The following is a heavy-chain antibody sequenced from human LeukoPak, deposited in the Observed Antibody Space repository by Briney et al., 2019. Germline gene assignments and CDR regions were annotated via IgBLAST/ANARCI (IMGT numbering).Heavy chain of an antibody. D-gene: IGHD3-16*01. CDR1: GFTFSSYS. Sequence: GGSLRLSCAASGFTFSSYSMNWARQAPGKGLEWVSSISSSSSYIYYADSVKGRFTISRDNAKNSLYLQMNSLRAEDTAVYYCARENIRNLHWGDYWGQGTLVTVSS. CDR3: ARENIRNLHWGDY. J-gene: IGHJ4*02. CDR2: ISSSSSYI. V-gene: IGHV3-21*01.